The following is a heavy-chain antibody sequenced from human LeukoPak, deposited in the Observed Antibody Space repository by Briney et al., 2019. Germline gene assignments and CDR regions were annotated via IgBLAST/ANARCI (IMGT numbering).Heavy chain of an antibody. Sequence: PGGSLRLSCAASGFTFSSYSMNWVRQAPGKGLEWVSSISSSSSYIYYADSVKGRFTISRDDAKNSVYLQMNSLRVEDTAVYYCARDVSGDGYNKFDYWGQGTLVTVSP. CDR3: ARDVSGDGYNKFDY. CDR2: ISSSSSYI. V-gene: IGHV3-21*01. J-gene: IGHJ4*02. CDR1: GFTFSSYS. D-gene: IGHD5-24*01.